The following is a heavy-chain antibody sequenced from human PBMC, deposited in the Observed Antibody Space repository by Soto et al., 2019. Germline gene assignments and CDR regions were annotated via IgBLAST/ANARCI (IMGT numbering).Heavy chain of an antibody. CDR2: IKQDGSEK. CDR1: GFTFSSYW. D-gene: IGHD2-15*01. CDR3: VRDKDISSTVFDI. V-gene: IGHV3-7*01. J-gene: IGHJ3*02. Sequence: PGGSLRLSCAASGFTFSSYWMSWVRQAPGKGLEWVANIKQDGSEKYYVDSVKGRFTISRDNAKNSLYLQMNSLRAEDTAVYYCVRDKDISSTVFDIWAQGKMLPVSS.